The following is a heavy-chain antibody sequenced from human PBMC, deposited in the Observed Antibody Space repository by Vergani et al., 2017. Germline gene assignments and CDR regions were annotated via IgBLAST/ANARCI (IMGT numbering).Heavy chain of an antibody. CDR3: AKGDRLEARDNWFDS. V-gene: IGHV3-23*04. CDR1: GFTFNSFA. J-gene: IGHJ5*01. Sequence: EVQMVESGGGLVKPGGSLRLSCAASGFTFNSFAMTWVRQAPGMGLEWISTISGGGDTNHYADSVKGRFTISRDNYKSTLYLQIKSLRAEDTAVYYCAKGDRLEARDNWFDSWGQGSQVTVSS. D-gene: IGHD6-6*01. CDR2: ISGGGDTN.